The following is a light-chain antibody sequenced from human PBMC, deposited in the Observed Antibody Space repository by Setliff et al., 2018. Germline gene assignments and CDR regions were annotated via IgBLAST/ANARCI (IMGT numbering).Light chain of an antibody. CDR3: SSYAGSDIFYV. J-gene: IGLJ1*01. Sequence: QSALTQPPSASGSPGQSVTISCTGTSSDVGGYKYVSWYQQHPGKAPKLIIYEVSYRPSGVPDRFSGSKSGNTASLTVSGLQAEDEADYYRSSYAGSDIFYVFGTGTKVTVL. CDR2: EVS. V-gene: IGLV2-8*01. CDR1: SSDVGGYKY.